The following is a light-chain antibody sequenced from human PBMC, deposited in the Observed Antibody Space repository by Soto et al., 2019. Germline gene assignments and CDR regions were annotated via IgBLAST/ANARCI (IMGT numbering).Light chain of an antibody. V-gene: IGLV1-44*01. CDR2: SNN. J-gene: IGLJ1*01. CDR3: ATWDDSLTCYV. CDR1: SSNIGGNL. Sequence: QSVLTQPPSASGTPGQRVTISCSGSSSNIGGNLVSWYQQVPGTAPKLLIYSNNQRPSGVPDRFSGSKSGTSASLAISGLQSEDEADYYCATWDDSLTCYVFATRTKLTVL.